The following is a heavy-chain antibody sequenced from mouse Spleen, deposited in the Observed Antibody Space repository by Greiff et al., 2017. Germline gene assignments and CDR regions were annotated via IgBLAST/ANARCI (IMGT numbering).Heavy chain of an antibody. V-gene: IGHV1-15*01. D-gene: IGHD3-1*01. CDR2: IDPETGGT. CDR3: TRSRGYVGYYAMDY. Sequence: QVQLQQSGAELVRPGASVTLSCKASGYTFTDYEMHWVKQTPVHGLEWIGAIDPETGGTAYNQKFKGKAILTADKSSSTAYMELRSLTSEDSAVYYCTRSRGYVGYYAMDYWGQGTSVTVSS. CDR1: GYTFTDYE. J-gene: IGHJ4*01.